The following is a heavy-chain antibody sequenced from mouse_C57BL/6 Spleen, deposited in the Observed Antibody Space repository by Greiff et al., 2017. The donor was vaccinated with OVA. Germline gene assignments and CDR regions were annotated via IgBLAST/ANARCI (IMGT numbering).Heavy chain of an antibody. Sequence: VQLQQSGAELMKPGASVKLSCKAPGYTFTGYWIEWVKQRPGHGLEWIGEILPGSGSTNYNEKFKGKATFTADTSSNTAYMQLSSLTTEDSAMYYCARGATVVAHWYFDVWGTGTTVTVSS. CDR1: GYTFTGYW. CDR2: ILPGSGST. CDR3: ARGATVVAHWYFDV. J-gene: IGHJ1*03. D-gene: IGHD1-1*01. V-gene: IGHV1-9*01.